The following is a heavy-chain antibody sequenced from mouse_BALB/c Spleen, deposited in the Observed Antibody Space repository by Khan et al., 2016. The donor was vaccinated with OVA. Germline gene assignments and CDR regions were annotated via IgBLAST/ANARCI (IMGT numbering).Heavy chain of an antibody. CDR1: GYTFTNYG. CDR2: INTYTGEP. CDR3: ARDYGYAY. Sequence: QVQLQQSGPELKKPGETVKISCKAPGYTFTNYGMNWVKQAPGKGLKWMGWINTYTGEPTYADDFKGRFAFSLETSASTAYLQINNLKNEDTATYCCARDYGYAYWGQGTLVTVSA. V-gene: IGHV9-3-1*01. J-gene: IGHJ3*01. D-gene: IGHD1-2*01.